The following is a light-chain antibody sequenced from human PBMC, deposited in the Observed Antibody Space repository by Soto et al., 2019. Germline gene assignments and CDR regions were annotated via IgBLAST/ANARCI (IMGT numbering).Light chain of an antibody. V-gene: IGKV1-5*01. CDR2: DAS. J-gene: IGKJ1*01. CDR3: QQYSSYWT. Sequence: DIQMTQSPATLSASVGDRVVITCRASQSITTWLAWYQQKPAKAPKLLIYDASSLESGVPSRFSGSGSGTEFTLTISSPQPDDFATYYCQQYSSYWTFAQGTKVDIK. CDR1: QSITTW.